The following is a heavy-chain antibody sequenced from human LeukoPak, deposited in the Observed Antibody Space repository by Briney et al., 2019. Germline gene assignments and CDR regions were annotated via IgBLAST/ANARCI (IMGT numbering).Heavy chain of an antibody. J-gene: IGHJ5*02. CDR1: GGPISSYD. Sequence: PSETLSLTCSVSGGPISSYDWSWIRQFPGRGLEWLGHISDSGSTNYSPSLKSRVSISVDTSKNEFSLRLHSVTAADTAVYYCARVWYNSSGRQILGGLWLDPWGQGTLVTVSS. CDR2: ISDSGST. D-gene: IGHD3-22*01. CDR3: ARVWYNSSGRQILGGLWLDP. V-gene: IGHV4-59*01.